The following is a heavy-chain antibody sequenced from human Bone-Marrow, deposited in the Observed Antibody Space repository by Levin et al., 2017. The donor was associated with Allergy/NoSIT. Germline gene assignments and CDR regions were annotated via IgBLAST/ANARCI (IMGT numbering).Heavy chain of an antibody. J-gene: IGHJ6*03. V-gene: IGHV3-30-3*01. CDR3: ARDGELGGYFFYMDV. CDR1: GFSFSRYS. CDR2: ISYESTNK. Sequence: LSLTCATSGFSFSRYSMHWVRLAPGKGLEWVTLISYESTNKIYADSVTGRFTVSRDNSKNTVYLQMNSLRAEDTAVYYCARDGELGGYFFYMDVWGKGTTVTVSS. D-gene: IGHD3-16*01.